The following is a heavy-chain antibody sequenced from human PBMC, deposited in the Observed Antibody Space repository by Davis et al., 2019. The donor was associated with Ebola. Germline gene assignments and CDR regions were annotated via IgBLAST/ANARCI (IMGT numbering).Heavy chain of an antibody. CDR1: GFTFSNYY. V-gene: IGHV3-11*04. CDR3: ARDDDDVGWLAYFDY. CDR2: ISSSGSTI. Sequence: GGSLRLSCAASGFTFSNYYMSWIRQAPGKGLEWVSYISSSGSTIYYADSVKGRFTISRDNAKNSLYLQMNSLRAEDTAVYYCARDDDDVGWLAYFDYWGQGTLVTVSS. D-gene: IGHD6-19*01. J-gene: IGHJ4*02.